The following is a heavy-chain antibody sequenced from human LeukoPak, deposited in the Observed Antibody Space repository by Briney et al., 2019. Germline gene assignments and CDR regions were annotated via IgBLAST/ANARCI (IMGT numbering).Heavy chain of an antibody. J-gene: IGHJ5*02. Sequence: SETLSLTCTVSGGSIGSYSWNWIRQPPGKGLEWIGYVYYSGSTNYNPSLKSRVTISVDTSKNQFSLKLSSVTAADTAVYYCARTLPGGDYVWGSYPWGQGTLVTVSS. CDR3: ARTLPGGDYVWGSYP. CDR2: VYYSGST. V-gene: IGHV4-59*01. CDR1: GGSIGSYS. D-gene: IGHD3-16*01.